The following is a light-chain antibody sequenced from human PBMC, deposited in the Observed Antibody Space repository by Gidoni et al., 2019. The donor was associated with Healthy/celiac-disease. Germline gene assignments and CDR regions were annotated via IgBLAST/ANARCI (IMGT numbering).Light chain of an antibody. J-gene: IGKJ2*01. Sequence: DIQMTQSPSSLSASVGDRVTITCRASQSISSYLNWYQQKPGKAPKLLIYAASSLQSGVPSRFSGSGSGTDFTLTISSLQPEDFATYYCQQSYSXXYTFGQGTKLEIK. CDR2: AAS. CDR3: QQSYSXXYT. V-gene: IGKV1-39*01. CDR1: QSISSY.